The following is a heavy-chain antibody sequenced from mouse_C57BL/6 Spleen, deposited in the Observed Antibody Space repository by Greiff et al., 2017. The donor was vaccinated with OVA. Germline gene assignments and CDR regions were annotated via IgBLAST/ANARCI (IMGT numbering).Heavy chain of an antibody. V-gene: IGHV5-16*01. Sequence: EVMLVESEGGLVQPGSSMKLSCTASGFTFSDYYMAWVRQVPEKGLEWVANINYDGSSTYYLASLKSRFIISRDNAKNILYLQMSSLKSEDTATYYCARVYDGLYWYFDVWGTGTTVTVSS. CDR2: INYDGSST. CDR1: GFTFSDYY. J-gene: IGHJ1*03. D-gene: IGHD2-12*01. CDR3: ARVYDGLYWYFDV.